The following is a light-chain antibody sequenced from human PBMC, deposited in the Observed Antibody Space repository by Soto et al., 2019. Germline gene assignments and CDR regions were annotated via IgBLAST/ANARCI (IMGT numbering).Light chain of an antibody. CDR2: DVY. CDR1: SSDVGGFNY. V-gene: IGLV2-14*01. CDR3: SSYTTSSSYV. J-gene: IGLJ1*01. Sequence: TQPASWSGSPGQSITISCTGTSSDVGGFNYVSWYQQHPGKAPKLLIFDVYSRPSGISNRFSGSKSGNTASLTISGLQAEDEADYYCSSYTTSSSYVFGAGTKVTVL.